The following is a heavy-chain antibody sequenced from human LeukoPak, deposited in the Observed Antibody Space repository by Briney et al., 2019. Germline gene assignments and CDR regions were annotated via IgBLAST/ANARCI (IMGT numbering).Heavy chain of an antibody. Sequence: ASVKVSCKASGYSFTSNYIHWVRQAPGQGLEWMGMIYPRDGSTSYAQKFQGRVTVARDTSTSTVHMELSGLRSEDTAVYYCARDQESFDYWGQGTLVTVSS. CDR3: ARDQESFDY. D-gene: IGHD2/OR15-2a*01. J-gene: IGHJ4*02. CDR1: GYSFTSNY. V-gene: IGHV1-46*01. CDR2: IYPRDGST.